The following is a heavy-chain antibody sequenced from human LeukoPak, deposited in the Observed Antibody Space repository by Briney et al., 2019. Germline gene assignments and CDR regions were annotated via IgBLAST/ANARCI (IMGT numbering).Heavy chain of an antibody. CDR1: GFTFSSYE. CDR3: ARDRVGYYYDY. Sequence: PGGSLRLSCAASGFTFSSYEMNWVRQAPGKGLEWVSYVSSSGSTIYYADSVKGRFTISRDNAKNSLYLQMNSLRAEDTAVYYCARDRVGYYYDYWGQGTLVTVSS. CDR2: VSSSGSTI. D-gene: IGHD3-22*01. V-gene: IGHV3-48*03. J-gene: IGHJ4*02.